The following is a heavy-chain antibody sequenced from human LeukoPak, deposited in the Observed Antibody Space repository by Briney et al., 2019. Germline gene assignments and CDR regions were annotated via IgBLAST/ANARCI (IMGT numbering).Heavy chain of an antibody. CDR2: IWYDGSNK. D-gene: IGHD3-22*01. V-gene: IGHV3-33*01. Sequence: GGSLRLSCAASGFTFSSYGMHWVRQAPGKGLEWVAVIWYDGSNKYYADSVKGRFIISRDNSKNTLYLQMNSLRAEDTAVYYCARDPTMIVVNPVDYWGQGTLVTVSS. CDR1: GFTFSSYG. CDR3: ARDPTMIVVNPVDY. J-gene: IGHJ4*02.